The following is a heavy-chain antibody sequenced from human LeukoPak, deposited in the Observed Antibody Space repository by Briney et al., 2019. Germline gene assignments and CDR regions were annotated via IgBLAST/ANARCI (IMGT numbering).Heavy chain of an antibody. J-gene: IGHJ4*02. CDR1: GGSISSSSYY. D-gene: IGHD6-19*01. Sequence: SETLSLTCTVSGGSISSSSYYWGWIRQPPGKGLEWIGSIYYSGSTYYNPSLKSRVTISVDTSKNQFSLKLSSVTAADTAVYYCAKGRYTDGWYQLDYWGQGTLVTVYS. CDR3: AKGRYTDGWYQLDY. V-gene: IGHV4-39*07. CDR2: IYYSGST.